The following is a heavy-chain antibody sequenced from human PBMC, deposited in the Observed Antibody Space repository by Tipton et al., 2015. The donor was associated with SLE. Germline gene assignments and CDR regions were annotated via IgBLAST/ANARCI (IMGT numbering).Heavy chain of an antibody. CDR1: GYSFTSYW. CDR2: IYPGDSDT. V-gene: IGHV5-51*03. J-gene: IGHJ6*02. Sequence: QSGPEVKKPGESLKISCKGSGYSFTSYWIGWGLQMPGKGLEWMGIIYPGDSDTRYSPSLQGQVTISADKSNSTAYLQWSSLKASDTAMYYCARGSAISHYYYGMDVWGQGTAVTVSS. CDR3: ARGSAISHYYYGMDV.